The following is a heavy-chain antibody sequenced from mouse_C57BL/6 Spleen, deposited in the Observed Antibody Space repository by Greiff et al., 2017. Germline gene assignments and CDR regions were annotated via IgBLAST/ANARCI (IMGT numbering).Heavy chain of an antibody. CDR2: FYPGSGSI. CDR3: ARHGGYYYGSSSYWYFDV. CDR1: GYTFTEYT. D-gene: IGHD1-1*01. V-gene: IGHV1-62-2*01. Sequence: QVQLQQSGAELVKPGASVKLSCKASGYTFTEYTIHWVKQRSGQGLEWIGWFYPGSGSIKYNEKFKDKATLTADKSSSTVYMGLSRLTSEDSAVYFCARHGGYYYGSSSYWYFDVWGTGTTVTVSS. J-gene: IGHJ1*03.